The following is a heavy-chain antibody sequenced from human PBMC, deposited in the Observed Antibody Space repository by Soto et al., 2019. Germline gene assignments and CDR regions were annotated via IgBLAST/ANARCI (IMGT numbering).Heavy chain of an antibody. V-gene: IGHV4-31*03. CDR2: IYYSGST. CDR3: ARARYSSSWYYFDY. J-gene: IGHJ4*02. CDR1: GGSISSGGYY. Sequence: SETLSLTCTVSGGSISSGGYYWSWIRQHPGKGLEWIGYIYYSGSTYYNPSLKSRVTISVDTSKNQFSLKLSSVTAVDTAVYYCARARYSSSWYYFDYWGQGTLVTVSS. D-gene: IGHD6-13*01.